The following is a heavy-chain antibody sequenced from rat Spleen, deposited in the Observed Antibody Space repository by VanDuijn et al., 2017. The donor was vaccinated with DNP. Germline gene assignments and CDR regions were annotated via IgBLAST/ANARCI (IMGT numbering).Heavy chain of an antibody. CDR1: GFTFSNYD. CDR2: ISYDGGIT. Sequence: EVQLVESGGGLVQPGRSLKLSCAASGFTFSNYDMAWVRQAPTKGLEWVAYISYDGGITNYGDSVKGRFTISRDNANHTLYLQMDSLRSEDTATYYCVRGRFGVDYWGQGVLVTVSS. D-gene: IGHD4-3*01. J-gene: IGHJ2*01. V-gene: IGHV5S13*01. CDR3: VRGRFGVDY.